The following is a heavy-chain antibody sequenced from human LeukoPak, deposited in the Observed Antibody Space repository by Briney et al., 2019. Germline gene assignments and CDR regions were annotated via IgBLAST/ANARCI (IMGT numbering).Heavy chain of an antibody. V-gene: IGHV3-33*06. CDR2: IWYDGSNK. CDR1: GFTFSSYG. D-gene: IGHD1-26*01. Sequence: QSGGSLRLSCAASGFTFSSYGMHWVRQAPGKGLEWVAVIWYDGSNKYYADSVKGRFTISRDNSKNTLYLQMNSLRAEDTAVYYCAKPALWVGATAPYFDYWGQGTLVTVSS. J-gene: IGHJ4*02. CDR3: AKPALWVGATAPYFDY.